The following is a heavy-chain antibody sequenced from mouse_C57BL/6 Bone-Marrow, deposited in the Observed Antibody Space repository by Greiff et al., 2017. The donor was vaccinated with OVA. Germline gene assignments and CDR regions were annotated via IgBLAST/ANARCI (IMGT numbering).Heavy chain of an antibody. CDR3: ARHYYGSSYY. CDR1: GFTFSSYG. CDR2: ISSGGSYT. J-gene: IGHJ2*01. V-gene: IGHV5-6*01. Sequence: EVKLQESGGDLVKPGGSLKLSCAASGFTFSSYGMSWVRQTPDKRLEWVATISSGGSYTYYPDSVKGRFTISRDHAKNTLYLQMSSLKSEDTAMYYCARHYYGSSYYWGQGTTLTVSS. D-gene: IGHD1-1*01.